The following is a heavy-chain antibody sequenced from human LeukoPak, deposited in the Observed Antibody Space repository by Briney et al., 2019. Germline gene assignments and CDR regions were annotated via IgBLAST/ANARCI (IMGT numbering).Heavy chain of an antibody. CDR3: AKVRIAVAGPLDY. D-gene: IGHD6-19*01. CDR2: IRYDGSNK. J-gene: IGHJ4*02. V-gene: IGHV3-30*02. Sequence: GGSLRLSCAASGFTFSSYGMHWVRQAPGKGLEGVAFIRYDGSNKYYADPVKGRFTISRDNSKNTLYLQMNSLRAEDTAVYYCAKVRIAVAGPLDYWGQGTLVTVSS. CDR1: GFTFSSYG.